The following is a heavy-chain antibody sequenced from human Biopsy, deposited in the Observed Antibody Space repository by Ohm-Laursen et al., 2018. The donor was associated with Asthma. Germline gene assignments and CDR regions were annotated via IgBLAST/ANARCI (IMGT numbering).Heavy chain of an antibody. Sequence: SLRLSCTASGFTFSNYGMHWVRQAPGKGLDWVAVISFDGSNKNYTDSVKGRFTVSRDNSRNTLHLQMNSLRAEDTAVYYCAKDVFPGWELRRGPDYWGQGTLVTVSS. CDR3: AKDVFPGWELRRGPDY. D-gene: IGHD1-26*01. CDR2: ISFDGSNK. J-gene: IGHJ4*02. V-gene: IGHV3-30*18. CDR1: GFTFSNYG.